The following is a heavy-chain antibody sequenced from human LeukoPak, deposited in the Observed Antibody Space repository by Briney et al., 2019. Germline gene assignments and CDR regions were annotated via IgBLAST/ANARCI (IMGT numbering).Heavy chain of an antibody. Sequence: GESLKISWKGSGYSFTSYWIGWVRQMPGKGLEWMGIIYPGDSDTRYSPSFQGQVTISADKSISTAYLQWSSLKASDTAMYYCATQKPYYYDSSGYFDYWGQGTLVTVSS. CDR2: IYPGDSDT. J-gene: IGHJ4*02. CDR3: ATQKPYYYDSSGYFDY. CDR1: GYSFTSYW. V-gene: IGHV5-51*01. D-gene: IGHD3-22*01.